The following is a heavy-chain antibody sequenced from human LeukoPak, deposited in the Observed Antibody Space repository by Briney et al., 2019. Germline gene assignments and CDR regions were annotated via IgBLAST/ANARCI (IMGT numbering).Heavy chain of an antibody. CDR2: IWYDGSNK. CDR1: GFTFSSYG. V-gene: IGHV3-33*01. Sequence: GGSLRLSCAASGFTFSSYGMHWVRQAPGKGLEWVAVIWYDGSNKYYADSVKGRFTISRDNSKNTLYLQMNSLRAEDTAVYYCARHRWDYYNSGSTPFWFDPWGQGTLVTVSS. CDR3: ARHRWDYYNSGSTPFWFDP. J-gene: IGHJ5*02. D-gene: IGHD3-10*01.